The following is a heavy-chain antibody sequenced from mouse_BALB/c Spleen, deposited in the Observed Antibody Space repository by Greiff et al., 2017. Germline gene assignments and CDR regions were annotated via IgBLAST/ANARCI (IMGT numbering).Heavy chain of an antibody. J-gene: IGHJ3*01. CDR2: INPSTGYT. V-gene: IGHV1-7*01. D-gene: IGHD2-1*01. CDR1: GYTFTSYW. CDR3: ATIYYGNYVGFAY. Sequence: QVQLKQSGAELAKPGASVKMSCKASGYTFTSYWMHWVKQRPGQGLEWIGYINPSTGYTEYNQKFKDKATLTADKSSSTAYMQLSSLTSEDSAVYYCATIYYGNYVGFAYWGQGTLVTVSA.